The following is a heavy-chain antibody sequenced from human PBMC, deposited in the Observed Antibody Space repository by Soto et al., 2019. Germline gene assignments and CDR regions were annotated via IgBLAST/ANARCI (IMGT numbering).Heavy chain of an antibody. CDR1: GFTFSSYA. Sequence: PGGSLRLSCAASGFTFSSYAMSWVRQAPGKGLEWVSAISGSGGSTYYADSVKGRFTISRDNSKNTLYLQMNSLRAEDTAVYYCAKDTSYDFWSGYPPPFDPWGQGTLVTVSS. CDR3: AKDTSYDFWSGYPPPFDP. CDR2: ISGSGGST. V-gene: IGHV3-23*01. J-gene: IGHJ5*02. D-gene: IGHD3-3*01.